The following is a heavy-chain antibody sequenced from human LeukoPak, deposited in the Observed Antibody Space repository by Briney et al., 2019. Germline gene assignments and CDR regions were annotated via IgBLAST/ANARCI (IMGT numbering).Heavy chain of an antibody. CDR3: ASYDSSGWGAFDI. J-gene: IGHJ3*02. Sequence: GGSLRLSCAASGFTFSSYWMSWVRQAPGKGLEWVANIKQDGSEKYYVDSVKGRFTISRDNAKSSLYLQMNSLRAEDTAVYYCASYDSSGWGAFDIWGQGTMVTVSS. CDR1: GFTFSSYW. CDR2: IKQDGSEK. V-gene: IGHV3-7*05. D-gene: IGHD3-22*01.